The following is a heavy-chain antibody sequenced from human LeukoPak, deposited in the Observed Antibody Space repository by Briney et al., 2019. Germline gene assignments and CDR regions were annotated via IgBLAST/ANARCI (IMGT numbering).Heavy chain of an antibody. D-gene: IGHD2-2*01. CDR3: ARVLLCSSTSCYSGFDY. Sequence: ASVKVSCKASGYTFTGYYMHWVRQAPGQGLEWMGWINPNSGGTNYAQKFQGRVTMTRDTSISTAYMELSRRRSDDTAVYYCARVLLCSSTSCYSGFDYWGQGTLVTVSS. V-gene: IGHV1-2*02. CDR1: GYTFTGYY. CDR2: INPNSGGT. J-gene: IGHJ4*02.